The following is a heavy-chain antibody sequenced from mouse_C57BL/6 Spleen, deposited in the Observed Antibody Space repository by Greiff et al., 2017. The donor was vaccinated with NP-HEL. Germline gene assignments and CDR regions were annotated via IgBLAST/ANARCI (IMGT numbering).Heavy chain of an antibody. CDR3: AKGDGYYEDYAMDY. Sequence: QVQLQQPGAELVKPGASVKMSCKASGYTFTSYWITWVKQRPGQGLEWIGAISPGSGSTNYNEKFKSKATLTVDTSSSTAYMQLSSLTSEDSAVYYCAKGDGYYEDYAMDYWGQGTSVTVSS. V-gene: IGHV1-55*01. CDR1: GYTFTSYW. D-gene: IGHD2-3*01. CDR2: ISPGSGST. J-gene: IGHJ4*01.